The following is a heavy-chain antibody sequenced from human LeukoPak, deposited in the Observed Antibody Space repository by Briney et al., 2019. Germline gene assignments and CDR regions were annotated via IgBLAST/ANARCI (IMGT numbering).Heavy chain of an antibody. CDR2: IIPILGTA. J-gene: IGHJ4*02. CDR1: GYTFTSYG. CDR3: ATSPTGYSPGY. Sequence: SVKVSCKASGYTFTSYGISWVRQAPGQGPDWMGGIIPILGTANYAQKFQGRVTITADESTSTAYMELSSLTSEDTAVYYCATSPTGYSPGYWGQGTLVTVSS. D-gene: IGHD4-23*01. V-gene: IGHV1-69*13.